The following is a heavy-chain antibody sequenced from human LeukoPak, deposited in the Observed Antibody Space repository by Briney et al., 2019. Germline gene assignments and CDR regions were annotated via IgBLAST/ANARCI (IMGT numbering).Heavy chain of an antibody. D-gene: IGHD4-17*01. CDR3: ARDPTHSRTTGYYYYYTDV. V-gene: IGHV3-21*01. CDR2: ISSSSSYI. Sequence: GGSLRLSCAASGFTFSSYSMNWVRQAPGKGLEWVSSISSSSSYIYYADSVKGRFTISRDNAKNSLYLQMNSLRAEDTAVYYCARDPTHSRTTGYYYYYTDVWGKGTTVTVSS. J-gene: IGHJ6*03. CDR1: GFTFSSYS.